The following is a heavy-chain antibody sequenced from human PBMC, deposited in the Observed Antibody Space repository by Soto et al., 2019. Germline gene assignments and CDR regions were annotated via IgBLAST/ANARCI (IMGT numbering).Heavy chain of an antibody. CDR1: GFSLTTYGVG. CDR3: AHRRGDSSGLWNSGTFDI. CDR2: IYWDDDK. V-gene: IGHV2-5*02. Sequence: QITLKESGPPLVKPTQTLTLTCTFSGFSLTTYGVGVGWIRQPPGKALECLALIYWDDDKRYSPSLKTRLTITKDTSKNQVVLTMTNMDPVDTATYYCAHRRGDSSGLWNSGTFDIWGQGTMVTVSS. D-gene: IGHD3-22*01. J-gene: IGHJ3*02.